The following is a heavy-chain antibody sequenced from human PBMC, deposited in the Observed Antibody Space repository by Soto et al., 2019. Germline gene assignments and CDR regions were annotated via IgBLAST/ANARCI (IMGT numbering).Heavy chain of an antibody. CDR1: GYTFTSYG. CDR3: ARGGAFLFSSSSQFQH. D-gene: IGHD6-6*01. V-gene: IGHV1-18*01. CDR2: ISAYNGNT. Sequence: ASVKVSCKASGYTFTSYGISWVRQAPGQGLEWMGWISAYNGNTNYAQKLQSRVTMTTDTSTSTAYMELRSLRSYDTTVYYCARGGAFLFSSSSQFQHWGQSTLVTVSS. J-gene: IGHJ1*01.